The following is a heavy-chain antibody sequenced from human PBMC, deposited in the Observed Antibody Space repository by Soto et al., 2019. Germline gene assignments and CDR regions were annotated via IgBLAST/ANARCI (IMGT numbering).Heavy chain of an antibody. D-gene: IGHD6-13*01. V-gene: IGHV4-34*09. CDR1: GGSFSGYY. Sequence: SETLSLTCAVYGGSFSGYYWSWIRQPPGKGLEWIGEINHSGSTYYNPSLKSRVTISVDTSKNQFSLKLSSVTAADTAVYYCARDRSSSWYEGHFFDYWGQGTLVTVSS. CDR3: ARDRSSSWYEGHFFDY. CDR2: INHSGST. J-gene: IGHJ4*02.